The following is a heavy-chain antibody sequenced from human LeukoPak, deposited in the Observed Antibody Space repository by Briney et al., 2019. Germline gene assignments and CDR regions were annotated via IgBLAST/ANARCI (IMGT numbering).Heavy chain of an antibody. CDR3: ATPVQKEVVVVAANDY. J-gene: IGHJ4*02. V-gene: IGHV3-30-3*01. Sequence: PGGSLRLSCAASGFTFSSYAMHWVRQAPGKGLEWVAVISYDGSNKYYAGSVKGRFTISRDNSKNTLYLQMNSLRAEDTAVYYCATPVQKEVVVVAANDYWGQGTLVTVSS. D-gene: IGHD2-15*01. CDR2: ISYDGSNK. CDR1: GFTFSSYA.